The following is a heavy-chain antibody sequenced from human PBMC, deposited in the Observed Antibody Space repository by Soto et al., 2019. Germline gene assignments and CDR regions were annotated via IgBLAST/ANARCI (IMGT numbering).Heavy chain of an antibody. CDR2: IFSNDEK. D-gene: IGHD2-2*01. CDR1: GFSLSNARMG. Sequence: SGHTLVNPTETLTLTCTVSGFSLSNARMGVSWIRQPPGKALEWLAHIFSNDEKSYSTSLKSRLTISKDTSKSQVVLTMTNMDPVYTATYYCARTKDIVVVPARFLPFMDVWGQGTTVTVS. J-gene: IGHJ6*02. V-gene: IGHV2-26*01. CDR3: ARTKDIVVVPARFLPFMDV.